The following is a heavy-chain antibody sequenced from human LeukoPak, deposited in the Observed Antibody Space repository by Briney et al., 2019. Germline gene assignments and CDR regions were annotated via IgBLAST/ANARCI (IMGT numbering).Heavy chain of an antibody. CDR1: GFTVSSNY. J-gene: IGHJ4*02. V-gene: IGHV3-53*01. D-gene: IGHD6-19*01. CDR2: LYSGVAT. Sequence: PGGSLRLSCAASGFTVSSNYVSWVRQPAGKGPEWVSVLYSGVATFYADSVKGRFTISRDTSKNTLYLQMNDLRADDTAVYYCTKLKGWYGEGFFDYWGQGTLVTVSS. CDR3: TKLKGWYGEGFFDY.